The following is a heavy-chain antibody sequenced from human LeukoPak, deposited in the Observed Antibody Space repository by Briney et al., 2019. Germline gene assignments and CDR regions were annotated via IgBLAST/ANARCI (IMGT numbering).Heavy chain of an antibody. CDR2: IYYSGST. J-gene: IGHJ4*02. Sequence: SETLSLTCTVSGGSISSHYWSWIRQPPGKGLEWIGYIYYSGSTNYNPSLKSRVTISVDTSKNQFSLKLSSVTAADTAVYYCAIQTYYYGSGTLDYFDYWGQGTLVTVSS. V-gene: IGHV4-59*11. D-gene: IGHD3-10*01. CDR1: GGSISSHY. CDR3: AIQTYYYGSGTLDYFDY.